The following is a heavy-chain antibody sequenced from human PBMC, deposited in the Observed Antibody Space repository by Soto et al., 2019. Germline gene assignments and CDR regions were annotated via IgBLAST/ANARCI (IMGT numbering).Heavy chain of an antibody. V-gene: IGHV3-23*01. J-gene: IGHJ2*01. CDR1: GFTFSSYD. CDR3: AKRTVGWYFDL. D-gene: IGHD4-17*01. CDR2: ISGSGGST. Sequence: EVRLLESGGGLVQPGGSLRLSCAASGFTFSSYDMNWVRQAPGKGLEWVSVISGSGGSTYYADAVKGRFTISRDNSKNTLYLQMNSLRAEDTAVYYCAKRTVGWYFDLWGRGTLVTVSS.